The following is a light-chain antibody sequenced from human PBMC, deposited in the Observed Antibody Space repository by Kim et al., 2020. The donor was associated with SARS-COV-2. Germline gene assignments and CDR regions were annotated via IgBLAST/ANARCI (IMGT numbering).Light chain of an antibody. CDR2: SGS. CDR1: QCVYSHL. CDR3: QQYGIAPPYT. J-gene: IGKJ2*01. V-gene: IGKV3-20*01. Sequence: STGKRATLSCRTSQCVYSHLLAWYQQKPSQAPRLLIYSGSNRATGIPDRFSGSGSGTDFTLTISRLEPEDFAVYYCQQYGIAPPYTFGQGTKLEI.